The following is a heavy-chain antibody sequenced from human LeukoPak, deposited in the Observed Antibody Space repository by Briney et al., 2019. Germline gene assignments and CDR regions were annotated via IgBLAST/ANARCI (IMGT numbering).Heavy chain of an antibody. CDR1: GYTLTELS. CDR3: ARDSRHFITGTTEY. CDR2: FDPEDGET. J-gene: IGHJ4*02. D-gene: IGHD1-20*01. Sequence: ASVKVSCKVSGYTLTELSMHWVRQAPGKGLEWMGGFDPEDGETIYAQKFQGRVAMTTDTSTSTAYMELRSLRSDDTAVYYCARDSRHFITGTTEYWGQGTLVTVSS. V-gene: IGHV1-24*01.